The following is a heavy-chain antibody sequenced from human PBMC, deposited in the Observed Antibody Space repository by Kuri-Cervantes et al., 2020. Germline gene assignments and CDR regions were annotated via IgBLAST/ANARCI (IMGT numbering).Heavy chain of an antibody. CDR1: GGSFSGYY. V-gene: IGHV4-34*01. CDR3: GRAHDSSYWSFDL. Sequence: SETLSLTCAVYGGSFSGYYWSWVRQPPGKGLEWSGEINHSGSTNYNPALKSRVTISVDTSKNQFSLKLSSVTAADTAVYYCGRAHDSSYWSFDLWGRGTLVTVSS. D-gene: IGHD2-15*01. J-gene: IGHJ2*01. CDR2: INHSGST.